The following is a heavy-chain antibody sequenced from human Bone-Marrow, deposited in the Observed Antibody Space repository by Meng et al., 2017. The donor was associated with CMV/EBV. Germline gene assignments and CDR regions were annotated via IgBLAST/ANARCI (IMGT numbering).Heavy chain of an antibody. D-gene: IGHD3-3*01. CDR3: ARGGMRFLGWLPSEGWFDP. J-gene: IGHJ5*02. Sequence: ASVKVSCKASGYTFTSYDINWVRQATGQGLEWMGWMNPNSGNTGYAQKFQGRVTMTRNTSISTAYMELSSLRSEDTAVYYCARGGMRFLGWLPSEGWFDPWGQGTLVTVSS. CDR2: MNPNSGNT. CDR1: GYTFTSYD. V-gene: IGHV1-8*01.